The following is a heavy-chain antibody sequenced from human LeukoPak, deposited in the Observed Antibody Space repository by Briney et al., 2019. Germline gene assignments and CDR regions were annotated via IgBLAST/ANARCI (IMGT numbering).Heavy chain of an antibody. V-gene: IGHV3-30*18. CDR3: AKSWADCYDSSGPFDY. CDR1: GFTFSSYG. J-gene: IGHJ4*02. D-gene: IGHD3-22*01. Sequence: GRSLRLSCAASGFTFSSYGMHWVRQAPGKGLEWVAVASNDAINKYYVDSVKGRFTISRDSSKNTLYLQMSSLRAEDTAVYYCAKSWADCYDSSGPFDYWGQGTLVTVSS. CDR2: ASNDAINK.